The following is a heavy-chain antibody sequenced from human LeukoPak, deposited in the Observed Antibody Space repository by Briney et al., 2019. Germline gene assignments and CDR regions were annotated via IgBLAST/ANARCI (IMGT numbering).Heavy chain of an antibody. D-gene: IGHD2-8*02. Sequence: GGSLRLSCTASGFTFSTYGMTWVRQAPGKGLEWVSSMSTYYGDIYYADSVRGRFTSSRGNAKNTLYLQMDSLTAEDTAVYYCARDPSTDRFQYFDYWGQGALVTVSS. CDR2: MSTYYGDI. V-gene: IGHV3-21*01. J-gene: IGHJ4*02. CDR3: ARDPSTDRFQYFDY. CDR1: GFTFSTYG.